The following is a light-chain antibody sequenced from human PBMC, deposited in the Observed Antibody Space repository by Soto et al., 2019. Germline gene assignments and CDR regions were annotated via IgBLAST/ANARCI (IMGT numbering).Light chain of an antibody. Sequence: EIVLTQSPGTLSLSPVERATLSCRASQSVSSSYLASYQQKPGQAPRLLIYGASSRATGILDRFSGSGSGTDFTLTISRLEPEDFAVYYCQQYGSSLLFTFGPGTKVDIK. CDR1: QSVSSSY. CDR3: QQYGSSLLFT. J-gene: IGKJ3*01. CDR2: GAS. V-gene: IGKV3-20*01.